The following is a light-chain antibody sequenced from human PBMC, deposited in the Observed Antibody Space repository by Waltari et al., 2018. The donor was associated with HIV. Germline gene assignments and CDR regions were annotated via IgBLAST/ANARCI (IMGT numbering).Light chain of an antibody. J-gene: IGLJ2*01. CDR2: DVT. CDR3: CSYADTYFVV. Sequence: QSALTQPLSVSGSPGLSVNISCPVTSRAVGCYDDFSGYQHHPNKGPKLLIYDVTKRPSGVHERFSGSKAGNTASLTISGLQAEDEADYYCCSYADTYFVVFGGRTTLTVL. V-gene: IGLV2-11*01. CDR1: SRAVGCYDD.